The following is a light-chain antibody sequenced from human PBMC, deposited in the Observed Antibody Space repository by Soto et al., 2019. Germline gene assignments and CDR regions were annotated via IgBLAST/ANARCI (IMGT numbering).Light chain of an antibody. CDR1: QSVSSSY. CDR3: QQYGSSRGIT. CDR2: GAS. V-gene: IGKV3-20*01. Sequence: EIVLTQSAGTLSLSPGERATLSCRASQSVSSSYLAWYQQKPGQAPRLLIYGASSRATGIPDRFSGSGSGTDFTLTISRLEPEDFAVYYCQQYGSSRGITFGQGTRLEIK. J-gene: IGKJ5*01.